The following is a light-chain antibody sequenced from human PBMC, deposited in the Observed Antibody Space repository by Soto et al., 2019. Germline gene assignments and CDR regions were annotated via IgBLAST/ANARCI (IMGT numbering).Light chain of an antibody. J-gene: IGLJ1*01. CDR3: SSYTTSSPLYV. CDR1: SSDVGGYRY. Sequence: QSALTQPASVSGSPGQSITISCTGNSSDVGGYRYVSWYQQYPGKAPKLIIFDVGNRPSGVSNRFSGSKSGNTASLTISGLQAEDEADYYCSSYTTSSPLYVFGTGTKLTVL. CDR2: DVG. V-gene: IGLV2-14*01.